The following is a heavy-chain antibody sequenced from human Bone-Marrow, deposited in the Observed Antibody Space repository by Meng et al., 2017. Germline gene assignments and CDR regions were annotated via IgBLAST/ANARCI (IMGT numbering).Heavy chain of an antibody. D-gene: IGHD3-3*01. CDR3: ARRFGVVIISSGAFDI. V-gene: IGHV4-4*02. Sequence: QVQLQQWCAGLVNPSGTLSLTCAVSGGSISSSNWWSWVRQPPGKGLEWIGEIYHSGSTNYNPSLKSRVTISVDKSKNQFSLKLSSVTAADTAVYYCARRFGVVIISSGAFDIWGQGTMVTVSS. J-gene: IGHJ3*02. CDR2: IYHSGST. CDR1: GGSISSSNW.